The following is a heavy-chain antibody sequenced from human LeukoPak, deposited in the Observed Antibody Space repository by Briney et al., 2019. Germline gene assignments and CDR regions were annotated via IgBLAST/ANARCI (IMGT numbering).Heavy chain of an antibody. J-gene: IGHJ4*02. CDR3: ARGSYSSSWYPNDY. Sequence: ASVTVSCKASGYTFTGYYMHWVRQAPGQGLEWMGWINPNSGGTNYAQKFQGRVTMTRDTSISTAYMELSRLRSDDTAVYYCARGSYSSSWYPNDYWGQGTLVTVSS. CDR2: INPNSGGT. D-gene: IGHD6-13*01. CDR1: GYTFTGYY. V-gene: IGHV1-2*02.